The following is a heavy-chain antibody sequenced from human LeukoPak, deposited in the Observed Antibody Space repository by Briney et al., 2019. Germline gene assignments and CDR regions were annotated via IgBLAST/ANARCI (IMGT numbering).Heavy chain of an antibody. CDR3: ARDQIQLWLGDY. V-gene: IGHV1-18*04. CDR2: ISAYNGNT. J-gene: IGHJ4*02. Sequence: ASVKVSCKASGYTFTSYGISWVRQAPGQGLEWMGWISAYNGNTNYAQKLQGRVTMTTDTSTSTGYMELRSLRSDDTAVYYCARDQIQLWLGDYWGQGTLVTVSS. D-gene: IGHD5-18*01. CDR1: GYTFTSYG.